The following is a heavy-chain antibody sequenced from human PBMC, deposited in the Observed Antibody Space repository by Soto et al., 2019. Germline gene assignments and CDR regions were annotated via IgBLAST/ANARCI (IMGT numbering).Heavy chain of an antibody. CDR3: ARGDGYIFDY. D-gene: IGHD5-12*01. CDR1: GYTFISYD. J-gene: IGHJ4*02. Sequence: QVQLVQSGAEVKKPGASVKVSCKASGYTFISYDINWVRQATGQGLEWMGWMNPNTGDTGYAQKFQGRVTMTRNTSINTANLELRSLRSDDTAVYFCARGDGYIFDYWGQGTLVTVSS. CDR2: MNPNTGDT. V-gene: IGHV1-8*01.